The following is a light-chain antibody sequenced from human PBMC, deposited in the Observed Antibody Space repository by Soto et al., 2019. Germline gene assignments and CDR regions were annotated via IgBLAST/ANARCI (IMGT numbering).Light chain of an antibody. CDR2: GAS. Sequence: EIVLTQSPGTLSLSPGERATLSCRASQSVSSSYLAWYQQKPGQPPRLLIYGASSRATGIPDMYSGSGSGTDFALTIIRLEPEEFGVYYCHQYDSSPLTFGGGTKVEIK. CDR1: QSVSSSY. J-gene: IGKJ4*02. V-gene: IGKV3-20*01. CDR3: HQYDSSPLT.